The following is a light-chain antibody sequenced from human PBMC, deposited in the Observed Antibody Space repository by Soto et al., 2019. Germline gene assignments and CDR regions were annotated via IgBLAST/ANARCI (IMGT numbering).Light chain of an antibody. CDR1: QSVSSN. V-gene: IGKV3-11*01. J-gene: IGKJ5*01. CDR2: GAS. Sequence: EIVLTQSPGTLSFSPGERATLSCRASQSVSSNLAWYQQKPGQAPRLLIYGASTRATGIPARFSGSGSGTDFNITISSLEPEDSAIYYCQQRNIWPPVTFGQGTRLEI. CDR3: QQRNIWPPVT.